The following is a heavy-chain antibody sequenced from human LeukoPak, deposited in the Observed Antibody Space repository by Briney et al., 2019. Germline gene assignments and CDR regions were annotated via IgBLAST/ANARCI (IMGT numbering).Heavy chain of an antibody. Sequence: ASVKVSCKASGYTFTSYAMHWVRQAPGQRLEWMGWINAGNGNTKYLQKFQGRVTITRDTSASTAYMELSSLRSEDTAVYYCARDHDIVVVPAADPNWFDPWGQGTLVTVSS. J-gene: IGHJ5*02. CDR3: ARDHDIVVVPAADPNWFDP. CDR2: INAGNGNT. CDR1: GYTFTSYA. D-gene: IGHD2-2*01. V-gene: IGHV1-3*01.